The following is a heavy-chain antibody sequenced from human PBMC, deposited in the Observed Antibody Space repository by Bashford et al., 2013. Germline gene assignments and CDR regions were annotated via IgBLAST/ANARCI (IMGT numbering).Heavy chain of an antibody. V-gene: IGHV4-34*01. CDR2: QPHWEH. J-gene: IGHJ6*02. Sequence: SETLSLTCAVNVGPSVVTTGPGSASPQEGSGVDWRNQPHWEHHLQPSLNRRLTMSLDTSENNFSLKLSSVTAADTAVYYCARAPRGGAPRPGYNYHYYGLDVWGQGTTVTVSS. CDR3: ARAPRGGAPRPGYNYHYYGLDV. D-gene: IGHD6-6*01. CDR1: VGPSVVTT.